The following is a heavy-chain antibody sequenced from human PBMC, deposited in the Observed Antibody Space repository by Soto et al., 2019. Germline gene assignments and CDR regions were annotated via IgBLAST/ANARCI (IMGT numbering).Heavy chain of an antibody. V-gene: IGHV1-18*01. Sequence: ASVKVSCKASGYTFTSYGISWVRQAPGQGLEWMGWISAYNGNTNYAQKFQERVTITRDMSTSTAYMELSSLRSEDTAVYYCAAQYYYDSSGYYYDYWGQGTLVTVSS. J-gene: IGHJ4*02. CDR1: GYTFTSYG. CDR3: AAQYYYDSSGYYYDY. D-gene: IGHD3-22*01. CDR2: ISAYNGNT.